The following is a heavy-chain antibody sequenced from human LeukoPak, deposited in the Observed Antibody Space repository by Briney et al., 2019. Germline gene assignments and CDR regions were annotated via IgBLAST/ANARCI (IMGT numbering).Heavy chain of an antibody. CDR1: GGSISSSDFY. J-gene: IGHJ6*02. D-gene: IGHD6-13*01. CDR3: ARASDYSSSWYWDYYYGMDV. Sequence: SETLSLTCTVSGGSISSSDFYWGWIRQPPGKGLEWIGSISYSGSTYYNPSLKSRVTISVDTSKNQFSLKLSSVTAADTAVYYCARASDYSSSWYWDYYYGMDVWGQGTTVTVSS. CDR2: ISYSGST. V-gene: IGHV4-39*01.